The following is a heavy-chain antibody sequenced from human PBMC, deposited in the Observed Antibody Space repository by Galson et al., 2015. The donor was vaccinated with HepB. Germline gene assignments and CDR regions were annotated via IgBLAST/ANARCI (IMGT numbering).Heavy chain of an antibody. V-gene: IGHV3-21*01. Sequence: SLRLSCAASGFTFSSYSMNWVRQAPGKGLEWVSSISSSSSYIYYADSVKGRFTISRDNSKNTLYLQMNSLRAEDTAVYYCARSPVRRITPLGYWGQGTLVTVSS. D-gene: IGHD3-10*01. J-gene: IGHJ4*02. CDR2: ISSSSSYI. CDR3: ARSPVRRITPLGY. CDR1: GFTFSSYS.